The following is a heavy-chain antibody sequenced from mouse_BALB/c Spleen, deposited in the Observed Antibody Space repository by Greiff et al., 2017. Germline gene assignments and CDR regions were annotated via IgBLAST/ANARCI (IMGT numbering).Heavy chain of an antibody. CDR1: GFTFSSYA. J-gene: IGHJ4*01. Sequence: EVKLVESGGGLVKPGGSLKLSCAASGFTFSSYAMSWVRQTPEKRLEWVATISSGGSYTYYPDSVKGRFTISRDNAKNTLYLQMSSLRSEDTAMYYCARWLDYAMDYWGQGTSVTVSS. D-gene: IGHD2-2*01. CDR3: ARWLDYAMDY. CDR2: ISSGGSYT. V-gene: IGHV5-9-3*01.